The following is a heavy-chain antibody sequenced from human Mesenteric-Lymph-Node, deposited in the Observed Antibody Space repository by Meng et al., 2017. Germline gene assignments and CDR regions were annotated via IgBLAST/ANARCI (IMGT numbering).Heavy chain of an antibody. CDR3: ARDREGYSDGPFDY. J-gene: IGHJ4*02. CDR2: ISAHNGNT. V-gene: IGHV1-18*01. Sequence: ASVKVSCKASGYTFTSYGISWVRQAPGQGLEWMGWISAHNGNTNYAQKLQGRVTMTTDTSTSTAYMELRSLRSDDTAVYYCARDREGYSDGPFDYWGQGALVTVSS. CDR1: GYTFTSYG. D-gene: IGHD5-18*01.